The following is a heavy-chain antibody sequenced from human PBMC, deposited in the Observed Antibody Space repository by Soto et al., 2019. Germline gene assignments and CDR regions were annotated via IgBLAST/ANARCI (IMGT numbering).Heavy chain of an antibody. V-gene: IGHV4-31*03. J-gene: IGHJ4*02. CDR3: ARVRLSYSSGWYLDY. Sequence: SETLSLTCTVSGGSISSGDYYWSWIRQPPGKGLEWIGYIYYSGSTYYNPSLKSRVTISVDTSKNQFSLKLSSVTAADTAVYYCARVRLSYSSGWYLDYWGQGTLVTVSS. CDR2: IYYSGST. D-gene: IGHD6-19*01. CDR1: GGSISSGDYY.